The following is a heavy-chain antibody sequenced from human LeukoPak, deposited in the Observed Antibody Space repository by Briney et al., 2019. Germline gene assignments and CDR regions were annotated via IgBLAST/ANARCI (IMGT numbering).Heavy chain of an antibody. CDR1: GYTFTSHW. Sequence: GESLKISFKGSGYTFTSHWIGWVRQMPGKGVECMGIIYPGDSDTRYSPSFQGQVTISADKSINTAYLQWSSLKASDTAMYYCARLGTYWSNYYFEYWGQGTLVTVSS. CDR2: IYPGDSDT. V-gene: IGHV5-51*01. J-gene: IGHJ4*02. CDR3: ARLGTYWSNYYFEY. D-gene: IGHD3-10*01.